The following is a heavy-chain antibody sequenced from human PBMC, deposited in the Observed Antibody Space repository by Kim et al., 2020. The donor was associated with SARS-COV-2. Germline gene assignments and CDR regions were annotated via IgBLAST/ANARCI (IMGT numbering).Heavy chain of an antibody. CDR2: IKQDGSEK. J-gene: IGHJ4*02. Sequence: GGSLRLSCAASGFTFSSYWMSWVRQAPGKGLEWVANIKQDGSEKYYVDSVKGRFTISRDNAKNSLYLQMNSLRAEDTAVYYCARVYGDYDYYFDHWGQGTLVTVSS. CDR3: ARVYGDYDYYFDH. V-gene: IGHV3-7*04. CDR1: GFTFSSYW. D-gene: IGHD4-17*01.